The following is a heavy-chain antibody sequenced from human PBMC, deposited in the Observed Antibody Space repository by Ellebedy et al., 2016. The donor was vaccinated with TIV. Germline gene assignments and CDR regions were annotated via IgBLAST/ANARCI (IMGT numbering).Heavy chain of an antibody. CDR1: GFTLSNYW. CDR3: ARENYSSRALYYYGMDV. D-gene: IGHD6-13*01. V-gene: IGHV3-7*01. CDR2: INQDGSEK. Sequence: GGSLRLXXAASGFTLSNYWMNWVRQAPGKGLEWVANINQDGSEKYYVDSVKGRLTISRDNAKNSLYLQMNSLRAEDTAVYYCARENYSSRALYYYGMDVWGQGTTVTVSS. J-gene: IGHJ6*02.